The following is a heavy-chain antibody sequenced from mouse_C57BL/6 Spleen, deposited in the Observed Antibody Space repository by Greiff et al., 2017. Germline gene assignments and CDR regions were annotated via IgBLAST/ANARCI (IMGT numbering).Heavy chain of an antibody. CDR1: GFTFSDYG. CDR3: ARNPRYYEIDDYYAMGN. J-gene: IGHJ4*01. CDR2: ISSGSSTI. D-gene: IGHD1-1*01. Sequence: EVKVVESGGGLVKPGGSLKLSCAASGFTFSDYGMHWVRQAPEKGLEWVAYISSGSSTIYYADTVKGRFTISRDNAKNTLFLQMTSLRAEDTAMYYCARNPRYYEIDDYYAMGNSGEGNPETVSS. V-gene: IGHV5-17*01.